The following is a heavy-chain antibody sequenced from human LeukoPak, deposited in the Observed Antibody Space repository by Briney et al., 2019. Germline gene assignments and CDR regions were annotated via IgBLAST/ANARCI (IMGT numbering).Heavy chain of an antibody. J-gene: IGHJ5*01. Sequence: SGGSLRLSCAASGFTFSSYAMHWVRQAPGKGLEWVSVISYDGRSQYYIDSVKGRFVISRDNSKNTLFLQMNSLRGEDTAVYYCARANKRLAIFGGFESWGEGTLVTVSS. CDR3: ARANKRLAIFGGFES. D-gene: IGHD3-3*01. CDR1: GFTFSSYA. CDR2: ISYDGRSQ. V-gene: IGHV3-30*09.